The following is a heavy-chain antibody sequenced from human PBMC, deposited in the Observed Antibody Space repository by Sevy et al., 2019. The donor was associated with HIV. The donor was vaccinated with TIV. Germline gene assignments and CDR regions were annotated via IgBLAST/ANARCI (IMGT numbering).Heavy chain of an antibody. CDR2: MYHRGTT. CDR1: GDSIISSRW. J-gene: IGHJ4*02. Sequence: SETLSLTCTVSGDSIISSRWWSWFRQSPGKGLEWIGDMYHRGTTNYSPSLKNRVIMSVDKSKNQFSLKLTSVTAADTAMYYCAAAAGTDILGYYFDSWGQGIPVTVSS. V-gene: IGHV4-4*02. CDR3: AAAAGTDILGYYFDS. D-gene: IGHD6-25*01.